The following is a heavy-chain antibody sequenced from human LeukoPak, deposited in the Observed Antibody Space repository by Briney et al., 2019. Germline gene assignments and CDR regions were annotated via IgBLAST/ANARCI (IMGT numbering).Heavy chain of an antibody. Sequence: SETLSLTCTVSGGSISSGSYDWSWIRQPAGKGLEWNGSIYTSGSTNYNPSLKSRVTISVDTSKNQFSLKLSSVTAADTAVYYCARESMVRGGKQNWFDPWGQGTLVTVSS. V-gene: IGHV4-61*02. CDR2: IYTSGST. CDR1: GGSISSGSYD. J-gene: IGHJ5*02. CDR3: ARESMVRGGKQNWFDP. D-gene: IGHD3-10*01.